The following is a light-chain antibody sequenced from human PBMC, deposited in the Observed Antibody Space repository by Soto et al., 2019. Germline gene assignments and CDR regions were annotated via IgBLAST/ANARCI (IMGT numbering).Light chain of an antibody. CDR2: DVT. J-gene: IGLJ1*01. Sequence: QSVLTQPASVSGSPGQSITISCTGTSSDVGGYNYVSWFQQHPGKAPKLMIYDVTYRPSGASNRFSGSKSGNTASLTISGLQAEDEADYFCCSYTGSSTYVFGTGTKVTVL. CDR1: SSDVGGYNY. CDR3: CSYTGSSTYV. V-gene: IGLV2-14*01.